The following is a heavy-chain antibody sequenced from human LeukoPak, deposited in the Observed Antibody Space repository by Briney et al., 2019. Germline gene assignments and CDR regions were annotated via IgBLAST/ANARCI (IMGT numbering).Heavy chain of an antibody. D-gene: IGHD1-26*01. Sequence: GGSLRLSCAASGFTFSSYAMSWVRQAPGKGLEWVSGISGSGDNTYYADSVKGRFTISRDNSKNTLYVQVNSLGTEDTAAYYCAKGGKWDVTPFDYWGQGTLVTVSS. CDR1: GFTFSSYA. J-gene: IGHJ4*02. CDR2: ISGSGDNT. CDR3: AKGGKWDVTPFDY. V-gene: IGHV3-23*01.